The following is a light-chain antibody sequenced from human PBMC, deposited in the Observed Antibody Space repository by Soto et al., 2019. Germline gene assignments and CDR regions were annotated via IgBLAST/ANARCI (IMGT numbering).Light chain of an antibody. V-gene: IGKV3-11*01. CDR2: DAS. J-gene: IGKJ5*01. CDR1: QSVSTY. Sequence: EIVMTQSPATLSVSPGERATLSCRASQSVSTYLAWYQQRPFQAPRLLIYDASYRATDIPPRFSGSGSGTDFTLTISSLEPEDFAVYYCQQRRSWPPTITFGQGTRLAIK. CDR3: QQRRSWPPTIT.